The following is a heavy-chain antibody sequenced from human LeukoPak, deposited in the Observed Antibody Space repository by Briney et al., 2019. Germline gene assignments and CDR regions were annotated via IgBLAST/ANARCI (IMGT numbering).Heavy chain of an antibody. CDR1: GFTFSSYA. CDR2: ISGSGGST. Sequence: PWGSLRLSCAASGFTFSSYAMSWVRQAPGKGLEWISAISGSGGSTYYADSVKGRFTISRDNSENTLYLQMNSLIAEATALYYGAKVMLQVLFDYWVQGTLVT. V-gene: IGHV3-23*01. CDR3: AKVMLQVLFDY. D-gene: IGHD3-16*01. J-gene: IGHJ4*02.